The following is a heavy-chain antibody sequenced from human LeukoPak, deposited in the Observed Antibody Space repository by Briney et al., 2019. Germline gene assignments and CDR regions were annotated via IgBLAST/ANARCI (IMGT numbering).Heavy chain of an antibody. D-gene: IGHD2-2*01. CDR3: ASRGHCSSTSCYAGQGGYYYYGMDV. CDR1: GFTFSSYS. CDR2: ISSSGSTI. Sequence: GGSLRLSCAASGFTFSSYSMNWVRQAPGKGLEWVSYISSSGSTIYYADSVKGRFTISRDNAKNSLYLQMNSLRAEDAAVYYCASRGHCSSTSCYAGQGGYYYYGMDVWGQGTTVTVSS. V-gene: IGHV3-48*04. J-gene: IGHJ6*02.